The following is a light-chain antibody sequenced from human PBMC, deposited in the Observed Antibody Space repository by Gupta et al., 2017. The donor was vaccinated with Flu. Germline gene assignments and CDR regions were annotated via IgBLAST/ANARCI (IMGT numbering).Light chain of an antibody. CDR2: DNG. Sequence: SDLLTQEPSVSVAPGQTARITCGDNIGGERVHWYQQQPGQAPVLVVYDNGDRPAGIPARFSGSKSGNTATLTIGRVEGGDEADYYCQTWDGSSGQWVFGGGTRLTVL. V-gene: IGLV3-21*02. CDR3: QTWDGSSGQWV. CDR1: NIGGER. J-gene: IGLJ3*02.